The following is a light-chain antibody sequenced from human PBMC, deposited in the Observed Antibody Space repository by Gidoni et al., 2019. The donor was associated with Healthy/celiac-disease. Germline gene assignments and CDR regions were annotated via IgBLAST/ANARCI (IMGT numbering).Light chain of an antibody. V-gene: IGKV1-33*01. Sequence: DIQMTHSPSSLSASVGDRVTITCQASQDISNYLNWYQQKPGKAPKLLTNDASNLETGVPSRFSGSGSGTDFTFTISSLQPEDIATYYCQQYDNLPLTFGGGTKVEIK. CDR2: DAS. J-gene: IGKJ4*01. CDR3: QQYDNLPLT. CDR1: QDISNY.